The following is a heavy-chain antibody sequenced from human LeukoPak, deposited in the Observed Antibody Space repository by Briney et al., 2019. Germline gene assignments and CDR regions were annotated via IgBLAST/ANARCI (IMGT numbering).Heavy chain of an antibody. Sequence: SETLSLTCTVSGGSISSYYWSWIRQPPGKGLEWIGYIYYSGGTNYNPSLKSRVTISVHTSKNQFSLKLSSVTAADTAVYYCARDGEYPGDNWFDPWGQGTLVTVSS. CDR2: IYYSGGT. D-gene: IGHD2/OR15-2a*01. V-gene: IGHV4-59*12. CDR1: GGSISSYY. J-gene: IGHJ5*02. CDR3: ARDGEYPGDNWFDP.